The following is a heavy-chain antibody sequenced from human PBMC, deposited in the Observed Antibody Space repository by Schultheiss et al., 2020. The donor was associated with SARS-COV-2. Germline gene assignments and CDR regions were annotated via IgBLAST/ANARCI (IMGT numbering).Heavy chain of an antibody. Sequence: SETLSLTCTVSGGSISSGSYYWSWIRQPAGKGLEWIGSIYYSGSTYYNPSLKSRVTMSFDTPKNHISLKLSSVTAADTAVYYCARNFASSSSPDSWGQGILVTVSS. J-gene: IGHJ4*02. D-gene: IGHD6-6*01. V-gene: IGHV4-39*07. CDR3: ARNFASSSSPDS. CDR2: IYYSGST. CDR1: GGSISSGSYY.